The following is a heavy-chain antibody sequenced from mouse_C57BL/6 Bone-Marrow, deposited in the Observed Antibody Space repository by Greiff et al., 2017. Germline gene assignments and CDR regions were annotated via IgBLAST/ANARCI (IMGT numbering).Heavy chain of an antibody. V-gene: IGHV1-5*01. CDR2: IYPGNSDT. J-gene: IGHJ3*01. D-gene: IGHD1-1*01. CDR1: GYTFTSYW. CDR3: TKAYYGSSLWFAY. Sequence: VHVKQSGTVLARPGASVKMSCKTSGYTFTSYWMHWVKQRPGQGLEWIGAIYPGNSDTSYNQKFKGKAKLTAVTSASTAYMELSSLTNEDSAVYYCTKAYYGSSLWFAYWGQGTLVTVSA.